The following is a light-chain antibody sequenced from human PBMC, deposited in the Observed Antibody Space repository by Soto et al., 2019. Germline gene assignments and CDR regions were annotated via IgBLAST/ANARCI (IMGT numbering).Light chain of an antibody. Sequence: QSALTQPASESGSPGQSITISCTGTSSDVGGYNYVSWYQQHPGKAPKLMIYEVNNRPSGVSSRFSGSKSGNTASLTISGLQAEDEADYYCSSYTVTSITLYVFGTGTKVTVL. V-gene: IGLV2-14*01. CDR1: SSDVGGYNY. J-gene: IGLJ1*01. CDR3: SSYTVTSITLYV. CDR2: EVN.